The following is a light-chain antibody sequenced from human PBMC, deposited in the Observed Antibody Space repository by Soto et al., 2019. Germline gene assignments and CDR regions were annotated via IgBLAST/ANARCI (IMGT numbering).Light chain of an antibody. V-gene: IGLV2-8*01. CDR1: SSDVGNYNY. J-gene: IGLJ2*01. CDR2: EVS. Sequence: QSALTQPPSASGSPGQSVTISCTGTSSDVGNYNYVSWYQQHPGKAPKLMIYEVSKRPSGVPDRFSGSKSDNTASLTVSGLQAEDEADYYFSSYAGSNNLVFGGGTKLTVL. CDR3: SSYAGSNNLV.